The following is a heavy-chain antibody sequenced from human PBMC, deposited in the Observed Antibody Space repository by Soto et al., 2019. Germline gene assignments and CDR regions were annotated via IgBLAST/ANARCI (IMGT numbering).Heavy chain of an antibody. V-gene: IGHV3-15*01. CDR1: GFTFDNAW. Sequence: EVQLVESGGGLVKPGGSLRLSCAASGFTFDNAWMGWVRQAPGKGLEWVGRIKSKTDGGTADYAAPVKGRFTISRDDSKNTLFLQMNSLKTEDTAVYYCTTDRGHMYDFDYWGQGTLVPVSS. CDR2: IKSKTDGGTA. CDR3: TTDRGHMYDFDY. D-gene: IGHD2-8*01. J-gene: IGHJ4*02.